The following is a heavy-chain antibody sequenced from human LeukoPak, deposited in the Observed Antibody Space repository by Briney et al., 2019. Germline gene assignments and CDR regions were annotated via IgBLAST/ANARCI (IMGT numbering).Heavy chain of an antibody. V-gene: IGHV1-69*05. CDR1: GGTFSSYA. CDR3: ARGHSNYGGDFDY. CDR2: IIPIFGTA. D-gene: IGHD4-11*01. J-gene: IGHJ4*02. Sequence: GASVKVSCKASGGTFSSYAISWVRQAPGQGLEWMGRIIPIFGTANYAQKFQGRVTITTDESTSTAYMELSSLRSEDTAVYYCARGHSNYGGDFDYWGQGTLVTVSS.